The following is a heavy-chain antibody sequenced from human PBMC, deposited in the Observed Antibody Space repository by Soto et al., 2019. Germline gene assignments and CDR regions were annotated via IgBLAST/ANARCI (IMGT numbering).Heavy chain of an antibody. V-gene: IGHV1-18*01. CDR2: ISAYNGNT. J-gene: IGHJ3*02. Sequence: QVQLVQSGAEVNKPGASVKVSCKASGYTFTSYGISWVRQAPGQGLEWMGWISAYNGNTNYAQKVQGRVTMTTDTSTSTAYMELRSLRYDDTAVYYCATLLVLLWFGDDAFDIWGQRRTVTVSS. CDR1: GYTFTSYG. CDR3: ATLLVLLWFGDDAFDI. D-gene: IGHD3-10*01.